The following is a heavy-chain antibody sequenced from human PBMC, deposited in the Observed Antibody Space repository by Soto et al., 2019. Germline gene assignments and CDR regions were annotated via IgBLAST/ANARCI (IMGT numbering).Heavy chain of an antibody. V-gene: IGHV3-30*03. D-gene: IGHD5-18*01. Sequence: PGGSLRLSCAASGFTFSSYGMHWVRQAPGKGLEWVAVISYDGSNKYYADSVKGRFTISRDNSKNTLYLQMNSLRAEDTAVYYCARVGDRIPRGYSYGPFDYWGQGTLVTVSS. J-gene: IGHJ4*02. CDR3: ARVGDRIPRGYSYGPFDY. CDR1: GFTFSSYG. CDR2: ISYDGSNK.